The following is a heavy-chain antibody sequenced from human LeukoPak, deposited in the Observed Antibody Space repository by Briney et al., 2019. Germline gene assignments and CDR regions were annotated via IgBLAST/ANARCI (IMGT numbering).Heavy chain of an antibody. V-gene: IGHV3-48*01. Sequence: GGSLRLSCAASGFSFTSYAMHWVRQAPGKGLEWISYISSSSSSIYNADPVEGRFTISRDNAKNSLYLQMNSLRAEDTAVYHCARSRSGFYYDYWSQGILVTVSS. CDR3: ARSRSGFYYDY. D-gene: IGHD3-22*01. CDR2: ISSSSSSI. CDR1: GFSFTSYA. J-gene: IGHJ4*02.